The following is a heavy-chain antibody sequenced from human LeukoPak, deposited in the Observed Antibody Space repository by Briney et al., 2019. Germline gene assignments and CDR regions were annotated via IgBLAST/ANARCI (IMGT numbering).Heavy chain of an antibody. CDR3: ARDGDTSCDY. J-gene: IGHJ4*02. D-gene: IGHD5-18*01. CDR2: ISWNSGSI. V-gene: IGHV3-9*01. Sequence: GRSLRLSCAASGFTFDDYAMHWVRQAPGKGLEWVSGISWNSGSIGYADSVKGRFTISRDNAENSLYPQMNSLRAEDTAVYYCARDGDTSCDYWGQGTLVTVSS. CDR1: GFTFDDYA.